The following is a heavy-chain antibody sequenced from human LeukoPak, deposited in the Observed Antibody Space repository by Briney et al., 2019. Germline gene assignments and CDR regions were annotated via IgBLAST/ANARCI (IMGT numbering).Heavy chain of an antibody. V-gene: IGHV3-23*01. D-gene: IGHD3-3*01. CDR1: GFTFSSYA. J-gene: IGHJ3*02. Sequence: GGSLRLSCAASGFTFSSYAMSWVRQAPGKGLEWVSAISGSGGSTYYADSVKGRFTISRDNSKNTLYLQMNSLRAEDTAVYYCAKDSPDYDFWSGYHDIWGQGTMVTVSS. CDR3: AKDSPDYDFWSGYHDI. CDR2: ISGSGGST.